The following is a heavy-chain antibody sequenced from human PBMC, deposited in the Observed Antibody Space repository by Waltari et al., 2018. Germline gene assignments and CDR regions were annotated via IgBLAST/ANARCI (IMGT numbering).Heavy chain of an antibody. Sequence: QVQLQESGPGLVKPSQTLSLTCTVSGDSIRSGGYYWSWIRQPPGKGLEWIGYIYHSGSSPYSNPSLKSRVTISVDTSKNQFSLKLSSVTAADTAVYYCAREKDGYHPGGQYWGQGTLVTVSS. D-gene: IGHD3-22*01. CDR2: IYHSGSSP. J-gene: IGHJ4*02. V-gene: IGHV4-30-4*08. CDR1: GDSIRSGGYY. CDR3: AREKDGYHPGGQY.